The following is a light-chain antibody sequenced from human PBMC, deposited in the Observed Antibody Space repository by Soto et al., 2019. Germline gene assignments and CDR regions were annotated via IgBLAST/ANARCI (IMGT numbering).Light chain of an antibody. CDR1: QSVKSR. CDR3: QQRSDWPST. Sequence: EIVLTQSPATLSLSPGEGATLSCRASQSVKSRLGWYQQKPGQAPTLLIYDASNRATGIPARFSGSGSDTDFTLTISSLEPEDFAVYYCQQRSDWPSTFGGGTKVQIK. J-gene: IGKJ4*01. V-gene: IGKV3-11*01. CDR2: DAS.